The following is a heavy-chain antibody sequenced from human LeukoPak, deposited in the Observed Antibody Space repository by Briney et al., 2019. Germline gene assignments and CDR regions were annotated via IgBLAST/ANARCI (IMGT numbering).Heavy chain of an antibody. V-gene: IGHV4-4*07. CDR2: IYTSGST. CDR1: GDSITGYY. J-gene: IGHJ4*02. D-gene: IGHD3-22*01. Sequence: SETLSLTCTASGDSITGYYWSWIRQPAGKGLEWIGRIYTSGSTNYNPSLKSRVTMSVDTSKNQFSLRLSSVTAADTAVYYCAREGIYDTSGYTSFDYWGQGTLVTVSS. CDR3: AREGIYDTSGYTSFDY.